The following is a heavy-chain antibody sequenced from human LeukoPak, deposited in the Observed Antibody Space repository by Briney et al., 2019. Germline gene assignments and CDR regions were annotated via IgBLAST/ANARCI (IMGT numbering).Heavy chain of an antibody. V-gene: IGHV3-7*01. CDR3: ARERWLFFY. J-gene: IGHJ4*02. D-gene: IGHD3-10*01. CDR1: GLTFSSYW. CDR2: IKQDGSEK. Sequence: GGSLRLSCTASGLTFSSYWMSWVRQAPGKGLEWVANIKQDGSEKYYVDSVKGRFTISRDNAKNSLYLQMNSLRAEDTAVYYCARERWLFFYWGQGTLVTVSS.